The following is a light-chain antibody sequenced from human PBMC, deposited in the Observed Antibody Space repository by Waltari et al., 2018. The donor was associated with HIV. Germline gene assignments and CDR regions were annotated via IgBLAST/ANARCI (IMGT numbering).Light chain of an antibody. J-gene: IGLJ2*01. Sequence: SYELTQPPSVSVSPGQTASITCSGDKLGDQSACWYQQKPGQSPVLVIYQDSKRPSGIPERFSGSNSGNTATLTISGTQAMDEADYYCQAWDSSTDVVFGGGTKLTVL. CDR1: KLGDQS. CDR3: QAWDSSTDVV. CDR2: QDS. V-gene: IGLV3-1*01.